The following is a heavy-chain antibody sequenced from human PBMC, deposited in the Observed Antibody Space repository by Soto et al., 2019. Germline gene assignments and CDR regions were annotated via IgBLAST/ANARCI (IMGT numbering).Heavy chain of an antibody. CDR3: AIFRELAAPYYGMDV. CDR1: GGSISSYY. CDR2: IYYSGST. D-gene: IGHD2-15*01. Sequence: SETLSLTCTVSGGSISSYYWSWIRQPPGKGLEWIGYIYYSGSTNYNPSLKSRVTISVDTSKNQFSLKLSFVTAADTAVYYCAIFRELAAPYYGMDVWGQGTTVTVSS. V-gene: IGHV4-59*08. J-gene: IGHJ6*02.